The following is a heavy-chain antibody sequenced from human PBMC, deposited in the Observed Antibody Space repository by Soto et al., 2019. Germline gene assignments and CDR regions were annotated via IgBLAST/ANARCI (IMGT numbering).Heavy chain of an antibody. J-gene: IGHJ4*02. CDR1: GYTFTTYY. CDR3: ARAGYCSGGTCFHGNCDY. CDR2: INPNGGSK. V-gene: IGHV1-46*01. Sequence: QVQLVQSGAEVKRPEASVKVSCKASGYTFTTYYMHWVRQAPGQGLEWLGIINPNGGSKTYAQKFQSRVTMTRDTSTSTVYLELSSLRSEDTAVYYCARAGYCSGGTCFHGNCDYWGQGTLVTVSA. D-gene: IGHD2-15*01.